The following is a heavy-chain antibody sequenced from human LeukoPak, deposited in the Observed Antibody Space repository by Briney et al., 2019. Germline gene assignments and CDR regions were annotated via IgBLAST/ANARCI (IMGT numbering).Heavy chain of an antibody. V-gene: IGHV5-51*01. Sequence: GESLKISCKGSGYSFTSYWIGWVRQMPGKGLGWMGIIYPGDSDTGYSPSFQGQVTISADKSISTAYLQWSSLKASDTAMYYCASPYGGYCSSTSCYNTNDAFDIWGQGTMVTVSS. CDR1: GYSFTSYW. J-gene: IGHJ3*02. CDR2: IYPGDSDT. CDR3: ASPYGGYCSSTSCYNTNDAFDI. D-gene: IGHD2-2*01.